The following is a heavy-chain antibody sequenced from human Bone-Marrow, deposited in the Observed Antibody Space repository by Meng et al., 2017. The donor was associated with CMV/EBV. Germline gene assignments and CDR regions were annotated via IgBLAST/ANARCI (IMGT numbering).Heavy chain of an antibody. Sequence: SVKVSCKASGGTFSSYAISWVRQAPGQGLEWMGGIIPIFGTANYAQKFQGRVTMTRDTSISTAYMELSRLRSDDTAVYYCARRSNHDFWGQGTLVTVSS. CDR2: IIPIFGTA. V-gene: IGHV1-69*05. D-gene: IGHD1-14*01. J-gene: IGHJ4*02. CDR1: GGTFSSYA. CDR3: ARRSNHDF.